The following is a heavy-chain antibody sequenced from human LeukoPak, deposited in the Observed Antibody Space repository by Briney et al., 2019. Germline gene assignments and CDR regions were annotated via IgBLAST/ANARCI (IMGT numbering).Heavy chain of an antibody. J-gene: IGHJ4*02. V-gene: IGHV3-74*01. Sequence: PGGSLRLSCAASGFTFSSYWMHWVRHTPGKGLVWVSRIKGDGSSTSYADSVKGRFTISRDNAKNPLYLQMNSLRAEETAVYYCASDGYSFRHDFDYWGQGTLVTVSS. CDR1: GFTFSSYW. CDR3: ASDGYSFRHDFDY. D-gene: IGHD5-18*01. CDR2: IKGDGSST.